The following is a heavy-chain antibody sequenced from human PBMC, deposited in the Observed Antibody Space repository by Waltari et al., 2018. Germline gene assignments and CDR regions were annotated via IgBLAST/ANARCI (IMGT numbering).Heavy chain of an antibody. V-gene: IGHV3-53*01. D-gene: IGHD1-26*01. Sequence: EVQLVESGGGLIQPGGSLRLSCAASGFTVSTNYMTWVRQAPGKGLELLSVIYRGGSTYYADSVKGRFTISRDNSKNTLYLQMNSLRAEDTAVYYCARDPSGSYPGDYWGQGTLVTVSS. CDR1: GFTVSTNY. CDR2: IYRGGST. CDR3: ARDPSGSYPGDY. J-gene: IGHJ4*02.